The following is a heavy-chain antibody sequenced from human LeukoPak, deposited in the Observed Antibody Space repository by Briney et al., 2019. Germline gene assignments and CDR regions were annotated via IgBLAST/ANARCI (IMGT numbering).Heavy chain of an antibody. V-gene: IGHV3-74*01. Sequence: PGGSLRLSCAASGFTFSSYWMHWVRQAPGKGLVWVSRINSDGSSTSYADSVKGRFTISRDNAKNTLYLQMNSLRAEDTAVYYCARENGSSPTAPKPTTFTSWGQGTLVTVPP. CDR3: ARENGSSPTAPKPTTFTS. J-gene: IGHJ5*02. CDR1: GFTFSSYW. D-gene: IGHD2-2*01. CDR2: INSDGSST.